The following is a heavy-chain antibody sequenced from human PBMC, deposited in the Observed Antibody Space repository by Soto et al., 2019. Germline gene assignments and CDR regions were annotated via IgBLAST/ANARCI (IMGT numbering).Heavy chain of an antibody. D-gene: IGHD4-4*01. CDR1: GFTFSPFW. J-gene: IGHJ4*02. CDR3: ASGSNHFDY. Sequence: EVQLVESGGGLVQPGGSLRLSCAASGFTFSPFWMHWVRQVPGKGPVWVSRINSDGNSTSYADSVKGRFTISRDNAKNTLYLQMNSLRAVDTAVYYCASGSNHFDYWGQGALVTVSS. CDR2: INSDGNST. V-gene: IGHV3-74*01.